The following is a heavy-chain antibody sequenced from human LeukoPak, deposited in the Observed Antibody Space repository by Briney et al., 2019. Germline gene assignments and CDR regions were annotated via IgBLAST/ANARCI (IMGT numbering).Heavy chain of an antibody. Sequence: PGGSLRLSCAASGFTFSSYWMSWVRQAPGKGLVWVSRINPDGSTTDYADSVKGRFTISRDNAKNTLYLQINSLRAEDTAVYYCIRDLRESDYWGQGALVTVSS. CDR2: INPDGSTT. J-gene: IGHJ4*02. V-gene: IGHV3-74*01. CDR1: GFTFSSYW. CDR3: IRDLRESDY.